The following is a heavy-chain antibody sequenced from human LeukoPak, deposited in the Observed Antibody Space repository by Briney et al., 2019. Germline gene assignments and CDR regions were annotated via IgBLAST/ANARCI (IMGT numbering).Heavy chain of an antibody. CDR2: LTWDGGSA. Sequence: GGSLRLSCAASGFTFDDYTMHWVRQAPGKGLEWVSLLTWDGGSAFYADSVRGRFTISRDNAKNSLYLQMNSLRAEDTAVYYCARDRITMVRGAILNWGQGTLVTVSS. CDR1: GFTFDDYT. V-gene: IGHV3-43*01. D-gene: IGHD3-10*01. J-gene: IGHJ4*02. CDR3: ARDRITMVRGAILN.